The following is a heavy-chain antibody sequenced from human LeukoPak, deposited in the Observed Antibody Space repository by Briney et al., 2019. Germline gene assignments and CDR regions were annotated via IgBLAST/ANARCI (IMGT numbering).Heavy chain of an antibody. J-gene: IGHJ3*02. CDR1: GFTFSNYD. D-gene: IGHD4-23*01. V-gene: IGHV3-33*01. Sequence: SLRLSCAASGFTFSNYDMHWVRQAPGKGLEWVAVILYDGSNKYYADSVKGRFTISRDNSKNTLYLQMNSLRAEDTAVYYCARDDYGGKLDIWGQGTVVTVSS. CDR2: ILYDGSNK. CDR3: ARDDYGGKLDI.